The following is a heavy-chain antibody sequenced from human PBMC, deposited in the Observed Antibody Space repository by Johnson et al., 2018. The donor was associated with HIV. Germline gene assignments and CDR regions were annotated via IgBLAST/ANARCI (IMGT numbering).Heavy chain of an antibody. CDR2: ISWDGGST. J-gene: IGHJ3*02. CDR1: GFTFDDYT. CDR3: AKDSLSMITWGGAFDI. V-gene: IGHV3-43*01. Sequence: VQLVESGGVVVQPGGSLRLSCAASGFTFDDYTMHWVCQAPGKGLEWVSLISWDGGSTYYADSVKGRFTISRDNSKNSLYLQMNSLRTEDTALYYCAKDSLSMITWGGAFDIWGQGTMVTVSS. D-gene: IGHD7-27*01.